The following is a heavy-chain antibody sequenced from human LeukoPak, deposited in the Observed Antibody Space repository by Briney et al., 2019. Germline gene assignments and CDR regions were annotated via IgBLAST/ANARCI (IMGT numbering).Heavy chain of an antibody. CDR2: IRSKANGYAT. CDR1: GFTFSGSA. D-gene: IGHD6-13*01. J-gene: IGHJ4*02. Sequence: PGGSLRLSCAASGFTFSGSAMHWVRQASGKGLEWVGRIRSKANGYATAYAESVKGRFTISRDDSENTAYLQMNSLKIEDTAVYYCTSGLTAAGGENFDYWGQGTLVTVSS. V-gene: IGHV3-73*01. CDR3: TSGLTAAGGENFDY.